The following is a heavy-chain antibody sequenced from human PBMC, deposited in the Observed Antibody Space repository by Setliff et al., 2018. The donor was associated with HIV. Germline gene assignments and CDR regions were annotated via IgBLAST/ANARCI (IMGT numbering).Heavy chain of an antibody. CDR2: IFASGST. D-gene: IGHD3-22*01. CDR1: GGSISTYY. CDR3: ARSSGYYSTVFY. J-gene: IGHJ4*02. V-gene: IGHV4-4*07. Sequence: NPSETLSLTCTVSGGSISTYYLTWIRQPAGKGLEWIGRIFASGSTNYNPSLKSRVTMSVDTSKNQFSLKLSSVTAADTAVYYCARSSGYYSTVFYWGQGTRVTVSS.